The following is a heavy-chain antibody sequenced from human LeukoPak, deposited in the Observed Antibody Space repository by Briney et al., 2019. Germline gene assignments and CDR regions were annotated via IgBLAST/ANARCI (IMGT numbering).Heavy chain of an antibody. CDR1: GFTFSSYG. D-gene: IGHD5-18*01. V-gene: IGHV3-30*02. J-gene: IGHJ2*01. CDR2: IRYDGSNK. Sequence: GGSLRLSCAVSGFTFSSYGMHWVRQAPGKGLEWVAFIRYDGSNKYYADSVKGRFTISRDNSKNTLYLQMNSLRAEDTAVYYCAKDTASSWWYFDLWGRGTLVTVSS. CDR3: AKDTASSWWYFDL.